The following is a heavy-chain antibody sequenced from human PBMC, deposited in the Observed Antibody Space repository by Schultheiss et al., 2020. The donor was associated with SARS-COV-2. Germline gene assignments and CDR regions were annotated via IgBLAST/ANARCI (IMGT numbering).Heavy chain of an antibody. Sequence: GGSLRLSCAASGFTFSSYAMSWVRQAPGKGLEWVSAISGSGGGTYYVDSVKGRFTISRDTSKNTLCLQMNSLRAEDTAVYYCARDPDGYLVYHHGMDVWGQGTTVTVSS. CDR2: ISGSGGGT. J-gene: IGHJ6*02. CDR1: GFTFSSYA. CDR3: ARDPDGYLVYHHGMDV. V-gene: IGHV3-23*01. D-gene: IGHD5-24*01.